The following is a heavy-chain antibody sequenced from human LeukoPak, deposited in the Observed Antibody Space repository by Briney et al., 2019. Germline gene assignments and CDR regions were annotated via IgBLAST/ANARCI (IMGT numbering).Heavy chain of an antibody. CDR2: ISSSGSTI. D-gene: IGHD2-2*01. J-gene: IGHJ5*02. Sequence: PGGSLRLSCAASGFTFSDYYMSWIRQAPGKGLEWVSYISSSGSTIYYADSVKGRFTISRDNAKNSLYLQMNSLRAEDTAVYYCARGKYCSSTSCPPVWFDPWGQGTLVTVSS. CDR3: ARGKYCSSTSCPPVWFDP. CDR1: GFTFSDYY. V-gene: IGHV3-11*01.